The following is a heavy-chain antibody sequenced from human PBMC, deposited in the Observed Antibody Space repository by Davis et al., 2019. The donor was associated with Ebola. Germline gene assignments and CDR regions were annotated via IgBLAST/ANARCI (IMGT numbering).Heavy chain of an antibody. CDR2: IYYTGST. Sequence: GSLRLSCTVSGGSISSYYWSWIRQPPGKGLEWIGHIYYTGSTNNNPSLKSRVTISLDMSKNQFSLKVNSVTAADTAVYYCARASGWSFDLWGRGTLVTVSS. CDR1: GGSISSYY. V-gene: IGHV4-59*01. D-gene: IGHD3-3*01. CDR3: ARASGWSFDL. J-gene: IGHJ2*01.